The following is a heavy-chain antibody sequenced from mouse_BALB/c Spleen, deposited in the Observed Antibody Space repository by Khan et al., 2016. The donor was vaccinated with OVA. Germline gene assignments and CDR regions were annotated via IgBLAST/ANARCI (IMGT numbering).Heavy chain of an antibody. CDR1: GYTFTDYV. CDR2: IFPGSGST. D-gene: IGHD2-14*01. V-gene: IGHV1-77*01. CDR3: ARGGYSVFAY. Sequence: QVQLKQSGPELVKPGASLKMSCKASGYTFTDYVITWVKQRTRQGLEWIGDIFPGSGSTYYNEKFKDRATLTADKSSNTAYMQLSGLTSEDSAYYFCARGGYSVFAYWGQGTLVTVSA. J-gene: IGHJ3*01.